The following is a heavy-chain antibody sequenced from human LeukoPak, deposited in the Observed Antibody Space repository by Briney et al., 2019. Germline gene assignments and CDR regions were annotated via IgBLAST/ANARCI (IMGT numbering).Heavy chain of an antibody. CDR1: GYTFTSYW. V-gene: IGHV5-51*01. CDR3: ARGDDLLLLDY. CDR2: ISRGASYT. D-gene: IGHD3-16*01. Sequence: GESLKISCKGSGYTFTSYWIGWVSQMPGKGLEWMGIISRGASYTRYSPSFQGQVTISADKSINTAYLQWSSLKASDTAMYFCARGDDLLLLDYWGQGTLVTVSS. J-gene: IGHJ4*02.